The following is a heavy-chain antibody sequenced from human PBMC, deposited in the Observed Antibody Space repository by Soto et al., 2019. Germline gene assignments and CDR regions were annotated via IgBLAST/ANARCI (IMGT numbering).Heavy chain of an antibody. D-gene: IGHD6-19*01. J-gene: IGHJ4*02. CDR3: ATEDKSSGWYSDY. Sequence: QVQLQQWGAGLLKPSETLSLTCAVYGGSFSGYYWSWIRQPPGKGLEWIGEINHSGSTNYNPSLKSRVTISVDTSKNQFSLKLSSVTAADTAVYYCATEDKSSGWYSDYWGQGTLVTVSS. CDR1: GGSFSGYY. V-gene: IGHV4-34*01. CDR2: INHSGST.